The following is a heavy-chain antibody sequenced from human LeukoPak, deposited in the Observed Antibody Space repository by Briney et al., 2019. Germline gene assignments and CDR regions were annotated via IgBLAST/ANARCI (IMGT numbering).Heavy chain of an antibody. CDR1: GFTFSSYA. J-gene: IGHJ5*02. CDR3: AKDLEVRGVTTGNWFDL. D-gene: IGHD3-10*01. CDR2: ISGSGGST. Sequence: GGSLRLSCAASGFTFSSYAMSWVRQAPGKGLEWVSAISGSGGSTYYADSVKGRFTISRDNSKNTLYLQMNSLRAEDTAVYYCAKDLEVRGVTTGNWFDLWGQGTLVTVSS. V-gene: IGHV3-23*01.